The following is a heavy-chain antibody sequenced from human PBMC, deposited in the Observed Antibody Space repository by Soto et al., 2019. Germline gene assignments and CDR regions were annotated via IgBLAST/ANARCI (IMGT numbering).Heavy chain of an antibody. Sequence: PSETLSLTCTVSGGSVSSGSYYWSWIRQPPGKGLEWIGYIYYSGSTNYNPSLKSRVTISVDTSKNQFSLKLSSVTAADTAVYYCARIEYSSSLDYWGQGTLVTV. D-gene: IGHD6-6*01. V-gene: IGHV4-61*01. CDR3: ARIEYSSSLDY. CDR1: GGSVSSGSYY. CDR2: IYYSGST. J-gene: IGHJ4*02.